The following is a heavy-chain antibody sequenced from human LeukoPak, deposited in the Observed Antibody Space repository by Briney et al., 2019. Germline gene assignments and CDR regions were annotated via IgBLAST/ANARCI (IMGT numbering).Heavy chain of an antibody. V-gene: IGHV1-69*01. CDR3: AREYSERRGYWGNWFDP. J-gene: IGHJ5*02. CDR2: IIPIFGTA. CDR1: GGTFSSHA. D-gene: IGHD2-21*02. Sequence: KVSCKASGGTFSSHAISWVRQAPGQGLEWMGGIIPIFGTANYAQKFQGRVTITADESTSTAYMELSSLRSEDTAVYYCAREYSERRGYWGNWFDPWGQGTLVTVSS.